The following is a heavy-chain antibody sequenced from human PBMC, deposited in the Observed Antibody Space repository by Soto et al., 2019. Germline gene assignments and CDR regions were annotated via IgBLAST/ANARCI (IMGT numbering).Heavy chain of an antibody. Sequence: SGGSLRLSCAATGFTFITYWMHWVRQGPGKGLVWVSRISTDGSSTTYADSVKGRFTISRDDAKNTLYLQMNSLSAEDTAVYYCARATGSNHPFDYWGQGTLVIVSS. D-gene: IGHD2-2*01. CDR2: ISTDGSST. CDR3: ARATGSNHPFDY. J-gene: IGHJ4*02. V-gene: IGHV3-74*01. CDR1: GFTFITYW.